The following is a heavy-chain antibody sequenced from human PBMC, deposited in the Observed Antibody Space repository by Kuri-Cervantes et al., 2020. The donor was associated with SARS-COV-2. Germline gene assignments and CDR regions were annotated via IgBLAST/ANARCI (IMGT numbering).Heavy chain of an antibody. D-gene: IGHD6-19*01. Sequence: GESLKISFAASGFTFSSYGMHWVRQAPGKGLEWVTVIWYDGSNKYYADSVKGRFTISRDNSKNTLYLQMNSLRAEDTAVYYCARSVAGQWLDHGQGDLYYYYYGMDVWGQGTTVTVSS. CDR2: IWYDGSNK. V-gene: IGHV3-30*19. CDR3: ARSVAGQWLDHGQGDLYYYYYGMDV. J-gene: IGHJ6*02. CDR1: GFTFSSYG.